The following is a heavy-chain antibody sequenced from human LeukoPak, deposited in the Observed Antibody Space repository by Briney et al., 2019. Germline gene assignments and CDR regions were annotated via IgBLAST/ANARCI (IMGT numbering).Heavy chain of an antibody. Sequence: TGGSLRLSCAASGFTFSSYWMSWVRQAPGKGLEWVAKIKQDGSEKYYVDSVKGRFTISRDNAKNSLYLQMNSLRAEDTAVYYCARDRSGVGIAAAKLWGQGTLVTVSS. CDR1: GFTFSSYW. D-gene: IGHD6-13*01. CDR3: ARDRSGVGIAAAKL. J-gene: IGHJ4*02. V-gene: IGHV3-7*01. CDR2: IKQDGSEK.